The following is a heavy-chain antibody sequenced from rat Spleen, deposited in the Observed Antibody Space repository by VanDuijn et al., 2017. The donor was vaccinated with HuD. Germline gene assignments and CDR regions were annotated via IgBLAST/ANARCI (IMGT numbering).Heavy chain of an antibody. J-gene: IGHJ4*01. CDR3: AREFYEGYFGVVDA. Sequence: EVQLVESGGGLVQPGRSLKLSCAASGFTFSNYYMAWVRQAPTKGLEWVASISPSGGTIYYRDSVKGRFTISRDNAKSTLYLQMDSLRSEDTATYYCAREFYEGYFGVVDAWGQGASVSVSS. CDR1: GFTFSNYY. D-gene: IGHD1-12*03. CDR2: ISPSGGTI. V-gene: IGHV5-25*01.